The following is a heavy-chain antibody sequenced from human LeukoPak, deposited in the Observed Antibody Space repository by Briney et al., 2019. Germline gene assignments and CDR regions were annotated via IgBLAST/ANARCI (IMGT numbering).Heavy chain of an antibody. CDR1: GFTFSSYS. Sequence: GGSLRLSCAASGFTFSSYSMNWVRQAPGKGLEWVSYISSSSSTIYYADSVKGRFTISRDNAKNSLYLQMNSLRAEDTAVYYCARDQPPGGITFGGVINYFDYWGQGTLVTVSS. CDR2: ISSSSSTI. CDR3: ARDQPPGGITFGGVINYFDY. J-gene: IGHJ4*02. V-gene: IGHV3-48*04. D-gene: IGHD3-16*01.